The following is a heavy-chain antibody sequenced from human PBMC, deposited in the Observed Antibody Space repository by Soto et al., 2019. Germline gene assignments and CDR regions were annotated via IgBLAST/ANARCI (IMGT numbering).Heavy chain of an antibody. CDR2: IYYSGST. J-gene: IGHJ4*02. CDR3: ARIRSYGSGSYYPDY. CDR1: GGSISNYY. Sequence: SQTLSLTCTVSGGSISNYYWSWIRQPPGQGLEWIGYIYYSGSTNYNPSLESRVTISVDTSKNQFSLKLSSVTAADTALYYCARIRSYGSGSYYPDYWGQGTLVTVSS. D-gene: IGHD3-10*01. V-gene: IGHV4-59*01.